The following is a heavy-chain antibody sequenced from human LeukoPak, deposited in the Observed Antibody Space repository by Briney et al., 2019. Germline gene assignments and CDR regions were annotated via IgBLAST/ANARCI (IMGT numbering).Heavy chain of an antibody. D-gene: IGHD2-2*01. J-gene: IGHJ5*02. CDR2: INSDGSST. CDR3: ARDLRSTSCYCSWFDP. Sequence: GGSLRLSCAASGFTFSSYWMHWVRQAPGEGLVWVSRINSDGSSTSYADSVKGRFTVSRDSAKNTLYLQMNSLRAEDTAVYYCARDLRSTSCYCSWFDPWGQGTLVTVSS. CDR1: GFTFSSYW. V-gene: IGHV3-74*01.